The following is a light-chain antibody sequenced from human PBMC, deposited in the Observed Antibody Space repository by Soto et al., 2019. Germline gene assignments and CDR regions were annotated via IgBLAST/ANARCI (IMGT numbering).Light chain of an antibody. J-gene: IGKJ4*01. CDR1: QSVSSN. CDR2: GAS. CDR3: QQYNNWPLT. Sequence: EIVMTQSPATLSVSPGATATLSCRASQSVSSNLAWYQQKPGQAPRLLIYGASTRATGIPARFGGSGSGTEFTLTISSLQSEDFAVYSCQQYNNWPLTFGGGTKVEIK. V-gene: IGKV3-15*01.